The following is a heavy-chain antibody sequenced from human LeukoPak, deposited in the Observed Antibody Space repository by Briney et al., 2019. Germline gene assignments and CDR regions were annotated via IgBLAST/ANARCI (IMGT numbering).Heavy chain of an antibody. D-gene: IGHD2-21*02. CDR2: ISGSGGST. Sequence: GGSLRLSCAASGFTFSNYAMNWVRQAPGKGLEWVSAISGSGGSTYYADSVKGRFTISRDNSNNTLHMQMNSLRAEDTAVYYCAKGGGYCGGGCYSAKTHFDYWGQGTLVTVSS. CDR3: AKGGGYCGGGCYSAKTHFDY. V-gene: IGHV3-23*01. CDR1: GFTFSNYA. J-gene: IGHJ4*02.